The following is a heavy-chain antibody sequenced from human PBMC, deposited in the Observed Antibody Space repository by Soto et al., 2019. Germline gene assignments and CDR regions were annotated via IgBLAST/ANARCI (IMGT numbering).Heavy chain of an antibody. D-gene: IGHD1-26*01. CDR1: GFTFSSYA. Sequence: QVQLVESGGGVVQPGRSLRLSCAASGFTFSSYAMHWVRQAPGKGLEWVAVISYDGSNKYYADSVKGRFTISRDNSKNTLYQQMISLRAEDTAVYYCARSQGSFGRYYYYGMDVWGQGTTVTVSS. V-gene: IGHV3-30-3*01. CDR2: ISYDGSNK. J-gene: IGHJ6*02. CDR3: ARSQGSFGRYYYYGMDV.